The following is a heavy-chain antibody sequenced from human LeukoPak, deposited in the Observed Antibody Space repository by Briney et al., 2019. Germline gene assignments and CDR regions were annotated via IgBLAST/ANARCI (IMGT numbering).Heavy chain of an antibody. CDR2: ISYDGSNK. J-gene: IGHJ4*02. Sequence: GGSLRLSCAASGFTFSSYAMPWVRQAPGKGLEWVAVISYDGSNKYYADSVKGRFTISRDNSKNTLYLQMNSLRAEDTAVYYCARDLIGWGRGYSYAWGYWGQGTLVTVSS. V-gene: IGHV3-30*04. D-gene: IGHD5-18*01. CDR1: GFTFSSYA. CDR3: ARDLIGWGRGYSYAWGY.